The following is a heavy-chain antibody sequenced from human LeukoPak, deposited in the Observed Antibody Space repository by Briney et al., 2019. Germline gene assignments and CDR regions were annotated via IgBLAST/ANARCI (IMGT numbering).Heavy chain of an antibody. Sequence: ASVKVSCKASGYTFTSYGISRVRQAPGQGLEWMGWISAYNGNTNYAQKLQGRVTMTTDTSASTAYMELRSLRSDDTAVYYCARDCSSTSCYMNYYYGMDVWGQGTTVTVSS. CDR3: ARDCSSTSCYMNYYYGMDV. J-gene: IGHJ6*02. CDR2: ISAYNGNT. CDR1: GYTFTSYG. D-gene: IGHD2-2*02. V-gene: IGHV1-18*01.